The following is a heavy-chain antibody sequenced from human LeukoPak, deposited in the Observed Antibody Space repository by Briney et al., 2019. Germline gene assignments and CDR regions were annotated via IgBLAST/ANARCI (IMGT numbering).Heavy chain of an antibody. V-gene: IGHV4-61*02. CDR1: GGSISSGSYY. CDR2: IYASGST. D-gene: IGHD4-23*01. J-gene: IGHJ5*02. CDR3: ATSGPATVVTGASFDP. Sequence: SQTLSLTCTVSGGSISSGSYYWSWIRQPAGKGLEWIGRIYASGSTNYNPSLQSRVTISVDTSKNQFSLKPSSVTATDTGVYYCATSGPATVVTGASFDPWGQGTLVTVSS.